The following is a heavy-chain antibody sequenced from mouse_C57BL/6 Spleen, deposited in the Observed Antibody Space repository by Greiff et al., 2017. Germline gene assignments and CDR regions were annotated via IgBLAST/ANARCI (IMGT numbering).Heavy chain of an antibody. CDR2: IWSDGST. CDR3: ARMGGYEGYYYAMDY. Sequence: VKLMESGPGLVAPSQSLSITCTVSGFSLTSYGVHWVRQPPGKGLEWLVVIWSDGSTTYNSALKSRLSISKDNSKSQVFLKMNSLQTDDTAMYYCARMGGYEGYYYAMDYWGQGTSVTVSS. J-gene: IGHJ4*01. CDR1: GFSLTSYG. V-gene: IGHV2-6*03. D-gene: IGHD3-1*01.